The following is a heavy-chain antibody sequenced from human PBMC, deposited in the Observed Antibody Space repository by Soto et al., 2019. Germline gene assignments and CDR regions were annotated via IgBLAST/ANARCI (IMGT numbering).Heavy chain of an antibody. CDR3: AREGIAARTNVYFYY. CDR2: IIPIFGTA. Sequence: GASVKVCGGASGGSLVSYAMGGGRQGPGQGLEWMGGIIPIFGTANYAQKFQGRVTITADESTSTAYMELSSLRSEDTAVYYCAREGIAARTNVYFYYWGQGTPVTVS. J-gene: IGHJ4*02. V-gene: IGHV1-69*13. D-gene: IGHD6-13*01. CDR1: GGSLVSYA.